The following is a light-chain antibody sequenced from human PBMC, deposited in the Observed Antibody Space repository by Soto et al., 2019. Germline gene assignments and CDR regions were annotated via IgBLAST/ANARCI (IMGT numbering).Light chain of an antibody. J-gene: IGKJ1*01. CDR2: GAS. V-gene: IGKV3-20*01. CDR3: QQYSVSPWT. CDR1: EIITTRF. Sequence: EIGLTQSPGTLSLSTGERATLSCRASEIITTRFIAWYQQKRGQAPSLVIWGASRRATGIPDRFSGSGSGTDFTLTVSRLEPEDFAVYYCQQYSVSPWTFGQGTRVEIK.